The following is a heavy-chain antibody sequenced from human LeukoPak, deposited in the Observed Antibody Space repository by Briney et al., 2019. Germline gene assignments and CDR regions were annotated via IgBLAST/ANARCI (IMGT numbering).Heavy chain of an antibody. CDR1: GGSIGSGGYY. V-gene: IGHV4-30-2*01. CDR3: ARGGLHDSSGYLPGD. Sequence: PSQTLSLTCTVSGGSIGSGGYYWSWIRQPPGKGLEWIGYIYHSGSTYYNPSLKSRVTISVDRSKNQFSLKLSSVTAADTAVYYCARGGLHDSSGYLPGDWGQGTLVTVSS. J-gene: IGHJ4*02. CDR2: IYHSGST. D-gene: IGHD3-22*01.